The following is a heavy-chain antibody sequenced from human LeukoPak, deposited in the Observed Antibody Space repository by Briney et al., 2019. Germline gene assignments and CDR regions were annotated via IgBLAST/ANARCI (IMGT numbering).Heavy chain of an antibody. D-gene: IGHD5-24*01. Sequence: GGPLRLSCAASGFTFSTYWMTWVRQAPGKGLEWVANIKQDGSEKYFVDSVKGRFSISRDNAKNSLYLQMNSLRAEDTAVYYCARDGYNSHFDYWGQGTLVTVSS. V-gene: IGHV3-7*01. CDR3: ARDGYNSHFDY. J-gene: IGHJ4*02. CDR1: GFTFSTYW. CDR2: IKQDGSEK.